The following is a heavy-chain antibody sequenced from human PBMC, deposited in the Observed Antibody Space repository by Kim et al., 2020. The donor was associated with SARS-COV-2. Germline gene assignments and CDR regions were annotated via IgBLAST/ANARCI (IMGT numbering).Heavy chain of an antibody. V-gene: IGHV1-18*04. CDR1: GYTFTSYG. Sequence: ASVKVSCKASGYTFTSYGISWVRQAPGQGLEWMGWISAYNGNTNYAQKLQGRVTMTTDTSTSTAYMELRSLRSDDTAVYYCARVYCSGGSCYSVFDYWGQGTLVTVS. J-gene: IGHJ4*02. D-gene: IGHD2-15*01. CDR2: ISAYNGNT. CDR3: ARVYCSGGSCYSVFDY.